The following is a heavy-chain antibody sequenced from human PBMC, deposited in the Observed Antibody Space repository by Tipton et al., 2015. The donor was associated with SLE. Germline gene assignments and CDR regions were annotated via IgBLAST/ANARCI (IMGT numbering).Heavy chain of an antibody. Sequence: SLRLSCAASGFTFSSYAMHWVRQAPGKGLEWVAVISYDGSNKYYADSVKGRFTISRDNSKNTLYLQMNSLRAEDTAVYYCARDRDRGVRGAFDIWGQGTMVTVSS. CDR3: ARDRDRGVRGAFDI. D-gene: IGHD3-10*01. J-gene: IGHJ3*02. CDR1: GFTFSSYA. V-gene: IGHV3-30-3*01. CDR2: ISYDGSNK.